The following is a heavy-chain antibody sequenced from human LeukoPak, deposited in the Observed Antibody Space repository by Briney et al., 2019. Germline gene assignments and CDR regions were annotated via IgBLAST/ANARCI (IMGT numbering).Heavy chain of an antibody. CDR1: GYSENFYG. CDR3: ARWDIVATVSDY. V-gene: IGHV1-18*01. CDR2: ISAQHGQT. Sequence: ASVKVSCKTSGYSENFYGITWVRQVAGQGLEWMGWISAQHGQTEYAPNSQDRVTMTTDTSTSTAYMELRSLRSDDTAVYYCARWDIVATVSDYWGQGTLVTVSS. J-gene: IGHJ4*02. D-gene: IGHD5-12*01.